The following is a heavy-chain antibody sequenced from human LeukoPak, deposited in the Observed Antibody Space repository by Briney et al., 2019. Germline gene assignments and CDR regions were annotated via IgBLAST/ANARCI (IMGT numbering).Heavy chain of an antibody. V-gene: IGHV3-11*01. CDR1: GFTFSDYY. Sequence: PGGSLRLSCAASGFTFSDYYMSWIRQAPGKGLEWVSYSSSSGSTIYYADSVKGRFTISRDNAKSSLYLQMNSLRAEDTAVYYCARVGGGAYDSSGYHYVFFDYWGQGTLVTVSS. CDR3: ARVGGGAYDSSGYHYVFFDY. D-gene: IGHD3-22*01. J-gene: IGHJ4*02. CDR2: SSSSGSTI.